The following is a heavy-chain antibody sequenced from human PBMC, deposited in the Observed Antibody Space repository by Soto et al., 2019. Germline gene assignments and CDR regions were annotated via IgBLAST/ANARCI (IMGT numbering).Heavy chain of an antibody. Sequence: SETLSLTCTVSGGSISSYYWSWIRQPPGKGLEWIGYIYYSGSTNYNPSLKSRVTISVDTSKNQFSLKLSSVTAADTAVYYCARIGYSSGWSRIYYYYYYMDVWGKGTTVTVSS. CDR3: ARIGYSSGWSRIYYYYYYMDV. D-gene: IGHD6-19*01. V-gene: IGHV4-59*08. CDR2: IYYSGST. CDR1: GGSISSYY. J-gene: IGHJ6*03.